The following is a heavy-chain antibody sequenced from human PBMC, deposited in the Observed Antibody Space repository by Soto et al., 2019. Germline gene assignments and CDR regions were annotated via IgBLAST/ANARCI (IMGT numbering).Heavy chain of an antibody. Sequence: QITLKESGPTLVKPTQTLTLTCTFSGFSLSTSGVAVGWVRQPPGKALEWLALIYWDDDERYSAPLKNRLTITKDTSKNQVVLTMTNMDPVDTATYYCARRRCSGGSCYYFDYWGQGTLVIVSS. CDR3: ARRRCSGGSCYYFDY. CDR2: IYWDDDE. J-gene: IGHJ4*02. V-gene: IGHV2-5*02. D-gene: IGHD2-15*01. CDR1: GFSLSTSGVA.